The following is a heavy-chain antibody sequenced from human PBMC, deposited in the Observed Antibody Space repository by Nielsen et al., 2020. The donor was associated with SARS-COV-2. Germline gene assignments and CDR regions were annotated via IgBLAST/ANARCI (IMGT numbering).Heavy chain of an antibody. CDR3: ARIQKHNYYSLGSYYFDF. Sequence: SETLSLTCTVSGGSISSGDYYWNWVRQPPGKGLEWIGHIYYSGSTYYNPSIKSRVTISEDTSKNQFSLKLSSVTAADTAVYYCARIQKHNYYSLGSYYFDFWGQGTLVTVSS. CDR1: GGSISSGDYY. V-gene: IGHV4-30-4*01. D-gene: IGHD3-10*01. J-gene: IGHJ4*02. CDR2: IYYSGST.